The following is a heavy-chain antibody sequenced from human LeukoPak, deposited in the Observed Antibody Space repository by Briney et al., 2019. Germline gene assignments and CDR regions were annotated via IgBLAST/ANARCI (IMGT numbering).Heavy chain of an antibody. J-gene: IGHJ4*02. CDR2: INPNSGGA. V-gene: IGHV1-2*04. CDR3: ARGTPGSYLGY. CDR1: GYTFTAYY. D-gene: IGHD3-16*02. Sequence: ASVKVSCKASGYTFTAYYMHWVRQAPGQGLEWMGWINPNSGGANYAQKFKGWVTLTRDTSINTTYMELSRLASDVTAVYFCARGTPGSYLGYWGQGTLVTVSP.